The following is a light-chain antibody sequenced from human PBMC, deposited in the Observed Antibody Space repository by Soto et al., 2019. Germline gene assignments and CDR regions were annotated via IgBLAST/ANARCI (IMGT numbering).Light chain of an antibody. V-gene: IGLV2-14*01. CDR1: SSDVGAYHY. Sequence: QSALTQPASVSGSPGQSITISCTGTSSDVGAYHYVSWYQQHPGKAPKLIIYEVSHRPSGVSIRFSASKSGNAASLTISGLQAEDEADYYCGSYSTTNTRWVFGGGTKLTVL. CDR3: GSYSTTNTRWV. J-gene: IGLJ3*02. CDR2: EVS.